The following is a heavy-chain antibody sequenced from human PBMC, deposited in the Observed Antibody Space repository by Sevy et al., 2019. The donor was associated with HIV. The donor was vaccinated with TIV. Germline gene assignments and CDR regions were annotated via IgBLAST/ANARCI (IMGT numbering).Heavy chain of an antibody. CDR3: ARGPDIVVVPAASSDLAGTGYFQH. CDR1: GGTFSSYA. CDR2: IIPIFGTA. V-gene: IGHV1-69*13. Sequence: ASVKVSCKASGGTFSSYAISWVRQAPGQGLEWMGGIIPIFGTANYAQKFQGRVTITADESTSTAYKELSSLRSGDTAVYYCARGPDIVVVPAASSDLAGTGYFQHWGQGTLVTVSS. D-gene: IGHD2-2*01. J-gene: IGHJ1*01.